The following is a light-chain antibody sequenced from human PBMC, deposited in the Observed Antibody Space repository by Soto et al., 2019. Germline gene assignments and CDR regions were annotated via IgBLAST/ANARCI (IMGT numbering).Light chain of an antibody. J-gene: IGLJ3*02. Sequence: LTQPASVSGSPGQSITISCTGTSSDVGSYDLVSWYQHHPAKAPKLILYEGAKRPSGVSNRFSGSKSGNTASLTISGLQAEDEADYHCCSYAGSSTFWVFGGGTKVTVL. CDR2: EGA. V-gene: IGLV2-23*01. CDR1: SSDVGSYDL. CDR3: CSYAGSSTFWV.